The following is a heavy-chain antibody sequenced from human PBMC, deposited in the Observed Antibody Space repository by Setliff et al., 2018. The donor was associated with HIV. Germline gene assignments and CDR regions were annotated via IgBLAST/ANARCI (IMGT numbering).Heavy chain of an antibody. J-gene: IGHJ3*01. V-gene: IGHV5-51*01. CDR1: GYSFGDYL. Sequence: PGESLKISCRGFGYSFGDYLIGWVRQKPGKGLEWMGIIFPSDSDTRVSPSFQGQVPISADRSTYAAFLQWTSLKASDTGMYFCARHRVDTSMLVVKSPGAFDPWCQGTLVTVSS. CDR3: ARHRVDTSMLVVKSPGAFDP. D-gene: IGHD3-22*01. CDR2: IFPSDSDT.